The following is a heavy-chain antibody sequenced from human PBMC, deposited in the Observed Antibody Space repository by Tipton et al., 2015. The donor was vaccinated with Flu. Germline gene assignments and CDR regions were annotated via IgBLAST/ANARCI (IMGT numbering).Heavy chain of an antibody. D-gene: IGHD1-1*01. Sequence: TLSLTCTVSGGSISSHYWSWIRQPPGKGLEWIGYIYYSGSISYNPSLKSRVTISVDTSKNQFSLKLSSVTAADTAVYSCARALRTTGFDYWGQGTLVTVSS. V-gene: IGHV4-59*11. CDR2: IYYSGSI. CDR1: GGSISSHY. J-gene: IGHJ4*02. CDR3: ARALRTTGFDY.